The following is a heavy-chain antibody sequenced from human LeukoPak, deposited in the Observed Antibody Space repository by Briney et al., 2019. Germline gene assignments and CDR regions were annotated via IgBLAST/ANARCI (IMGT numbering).Heavy chain of an antibody. J-gene: IGHJ4*02. CDR3: ARDHCTNGVCYIAY. D-gene: IGHD2-8*01. Sequence: GASVKVSCKASGYIFTNYGINWVRQAPGQGLEWMGWISTYSANTNYAQKLQGRVTMTTDTSMSTVYMELRSLRSDDTAVYYCARDHCTNGVCYIAYWGQGTLVTVSS. CDR1: GYIFTNYG. CDR2: ISTYSANT. V-gene: IGHV1-18*01.